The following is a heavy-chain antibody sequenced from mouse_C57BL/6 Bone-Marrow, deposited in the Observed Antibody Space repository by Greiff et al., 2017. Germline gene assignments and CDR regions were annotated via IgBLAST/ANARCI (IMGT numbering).Heavy chain of an antibody. D-gene: IGHD1-1*01. Sequence: VQLKQSGAELVRPGASVKLSCTASGFNIKDDYMHWVKQRPEQGLEWIGWIDPENSDTEYASKFQGKATITADTSSNTAYLQLSSLTSEDTAVYYCTTGYYGSSFLAYWGQGTLVTVSA. V-gene: IGHV14-4*01. CDR1: GFNIKDDY. J-gene: IGHJ3*01. CDR2: IDPENSDT. CDR3: TTGYYGSSFLAY.